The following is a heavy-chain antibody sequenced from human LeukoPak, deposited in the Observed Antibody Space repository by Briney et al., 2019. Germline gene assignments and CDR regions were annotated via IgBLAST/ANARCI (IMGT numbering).Heavy chain of an antibody. Sequence: SETLPLTCTVSGGSISSYYWSWIRQPPGKGLEWIGYIYYSGGTNYNPSLKSRVTMSVDTSKNQFSLNMSSLTAADTAVYYCARGGYYTLEYYYYMDVWGKGTTVTVSS. CDR1: GGSISSYY. CDR3: ARGGYYTLEYYYYMDV. V-gene: IGHV4-59*01. J-gene: IGHJ6*03. D-gene: IGHD3-3*01. CDR2: IYYSGGT.